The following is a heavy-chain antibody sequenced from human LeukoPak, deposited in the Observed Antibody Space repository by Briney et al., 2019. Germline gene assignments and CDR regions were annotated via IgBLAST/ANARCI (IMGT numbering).Heavy chain of an antibody. CDR3: AGVSDGQAMGTQNYYYYMDV. CDR2: IIPIFGTA. V-gene: IGHV1-69*05. CDR1: GGTFSSYA. D-gene: IGHD5-18*01. J-gene: IGHJ6*03. Sequence: AASVTVSFKASGGTFSSYAISWVRQAPGQGLEWMGGIIPIFGTANYAQKFQGRVTITTDESTSTAYMELSSLRSEDTAVYYCAGVSDGQAMGTQNYYYYMDVWGKGTTVTVSS.